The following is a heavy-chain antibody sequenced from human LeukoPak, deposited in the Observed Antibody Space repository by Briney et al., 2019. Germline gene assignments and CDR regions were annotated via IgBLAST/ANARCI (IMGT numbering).Heavy chain of an antibody. CDR3: AKAGSPMTKYSSGWPFDY. V-gene: IGHV3-23*01. Sequence: GGSLRLSCAASGFIVSSNFMNWVRQAPGKGLEWVSAINGSGGSTYYADSVKGRFTISRDNSKNTLYLQMNSLRAEDAAVYYCAKAGSPMTKYSSGWPFDYWGQGTLVTVSS. J-gene: IGHJ4*02. CDR1: GFIVSSNF. CDR2: INGSGGST. D-gene: IGHD6-19*01.